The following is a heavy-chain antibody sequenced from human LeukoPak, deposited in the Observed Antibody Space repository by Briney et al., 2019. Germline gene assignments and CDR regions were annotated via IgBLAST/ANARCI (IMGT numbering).Heavy chain of an antibody. Sequence: PSETLSLTCTVSGGSISSSSYYWGWIRQPPGKGLEWIGSIYYSGSTNYNPSLKSRVTMSVDTSKNQFSLKLSSVTAADTAVYYCASNFYDYEAFDIWGQGTMVTVSS. CDR2: IYYSGST. D-gene: IGHD3-16*01. CDR1: GGSISSSSYY. CDR3: ASNFYDYEAFDI. J-gene: IGHJ3*02. V-gene: IGHV4-39*07.